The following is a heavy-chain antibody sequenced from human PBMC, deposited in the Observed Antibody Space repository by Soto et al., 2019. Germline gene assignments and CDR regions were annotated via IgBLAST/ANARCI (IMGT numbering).Heavy chain of an antibody. J-gene: IGHJ4*02. CDR1: GGSISSGDYY. V-gene: IGHV4-30-4*01. CDR2: IYYSGST. D-gene: IGHD5-18*01. CDR3: AAHVDTAMVTFDY. Sequence: TSETLSLTCTVSGGSISSGDYYWSWIRQPPGKGLEWIGYIYYSGSTYYNPSLKSRVTISVDTSKNQFSLKLSSVTAADTAVYYCAAHVDTAMVTFDYWGQGTLVTVSS.